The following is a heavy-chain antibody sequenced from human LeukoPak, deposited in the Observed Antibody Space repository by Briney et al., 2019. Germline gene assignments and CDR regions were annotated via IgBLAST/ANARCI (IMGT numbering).Heavy chain of an antibody. V-gene: IGHV4-31*03. CDR2: IYYLGNT. J-gene: IGHJ4*02. CDR3: ARGGGSGSYYNFFDY. D-gene: IGHD3-10*01. CDR1: GGSLSTGAYY. Sequence: SQTLSLTCTVSGGSLSTGAYYWTWIHQHPGKGLEWIGYIYYLGNTYYNPSLDSRVSMSVDTSKNQFSLKLTSVTAADTAVYYCARGGGSGSYYNFFDYWGQGTLVTVSS.